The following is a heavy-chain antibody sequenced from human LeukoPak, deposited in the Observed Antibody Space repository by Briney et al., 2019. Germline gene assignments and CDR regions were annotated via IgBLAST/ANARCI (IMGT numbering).Heavy chain of an antibody. CDR3: AKESSPSAYYFDY. Sequence: GSLRLSCAASGFTFSSYAMSWVRQAPGKGLEWVSAVSGSGGSTDYADSVKGRFIISRDNSKNTLFLQMNSLRAEDTAVYYCAKESSPSAYYFDYWGQGTLVTVSS. V-gene: IGHV3-23*01. CDR1: GFTFSSYA. CDR2: VSGSGGST. D-gene: IGHD6-19*01. J-gene: IGHJ4*02.